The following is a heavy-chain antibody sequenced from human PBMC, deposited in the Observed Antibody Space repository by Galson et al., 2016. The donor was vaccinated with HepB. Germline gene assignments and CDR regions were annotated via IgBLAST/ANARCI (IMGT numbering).Heavy chain of an antibody. Sequence: SVKVSCKASGGTFNIYAVSWVRQAPGQGLEWMGGIIPMSGTAHFAQKFRGRVTLTADESTSTAYMELNSLRSEDTAVYYCAREIALSADPYYYGMDVWGQGTTVIVSS. CDR3: AREIALSADPYYYGMDV. D-gene: IGHD6-19*01. J-gene: IGHJ6*02. CDR2: IIPMSGTA. CDR1: GGTFNIYA. V-gene: IGHV1-69*13.